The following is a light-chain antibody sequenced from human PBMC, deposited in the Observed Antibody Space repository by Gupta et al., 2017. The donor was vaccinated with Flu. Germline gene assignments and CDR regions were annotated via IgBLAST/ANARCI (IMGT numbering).Light chain of an antibody. J-gene: IGKJ1*01. CDR1: QTVSSRY. V-gene: IGKV3-20*01. CDR2: GAS. CDR3: QQYASSPGT. Sequence: VFTQPPGTLSLSPGERTTLACRASQTVSSRYVAWYQHKPGQAPRLLISGASSRATRIPDRFTGSASVTDFTLTISRLEPEDFAVYYCQQYASSPGTFGQGTKLEIK.